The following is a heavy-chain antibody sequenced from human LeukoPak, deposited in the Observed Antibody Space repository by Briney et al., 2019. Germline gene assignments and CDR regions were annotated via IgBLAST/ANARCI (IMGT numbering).Heavy chain of an antibody. Sequence: PGGSLRLSCAASGFTFSTYTMSWARQAPGKGLEWVSSISGSGGGTFYADSVKGRFTISRDNSKNTLYLQMNSLRAEDTAVYYCAKLSAGGTGYWGRGILVTVSS. J-gene: IGHJ4*02. CDR3: AKLSAGGTGY. CDR2: ISGSGGGT. CDR1: GFTFSTYT. D-gene: IGHD6-13*01. V-gene: IGHV3-23*01.